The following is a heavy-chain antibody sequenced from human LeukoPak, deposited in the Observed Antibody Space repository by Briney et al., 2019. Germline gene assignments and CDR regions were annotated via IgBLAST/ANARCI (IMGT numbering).Heavy chain of an antibody. CDR2: ISYDGSNK. Sequence: GGSLRLSCAASGFTFSSYAMHWVRQATGKGLERVAVISYDGSNKYYADSVKGRFTISRDNSKNTLDLQMNSLRAEDTAVYYCASLIVVVLDDAFDIWGQGTMVTVSS. D-gene: IGHD2-21*01. CDR1: GFTFSSYA. V-gene: IGHV3-30*04. J-gene: IGHJ3*02. CDR3: ASLIVVVLDDAFDI.